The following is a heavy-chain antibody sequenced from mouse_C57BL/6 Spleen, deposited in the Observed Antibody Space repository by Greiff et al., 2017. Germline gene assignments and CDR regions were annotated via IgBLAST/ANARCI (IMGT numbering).Heavy chain of an antibody. CDR1: GFSFNTYA. CDR3: VGPISPYDYGRGLYAMDY. D-gene: IGHD2-4*01. J-gene: IGHJ4*01. Sequence: EVMLVESGGGLVQPKGSLKLSCAASGFSFNTYAMNWVRQAPGKGLEWVARIRSKSNNYATYYADSVKDRFTISRDDSESMLYLQMNNLKTEDTAMYYCVGPISPYDYGRGLYAMDYWGQGTSVTVSS. V-gene: IGHV10-1*01. CDR2: IRSKSNNYAT.